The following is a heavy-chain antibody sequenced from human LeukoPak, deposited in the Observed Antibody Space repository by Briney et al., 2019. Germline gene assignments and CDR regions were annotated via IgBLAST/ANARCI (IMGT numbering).Heavy chain of an antibody. V-gene: IGHV4-39*02. CDR3: AREAGEYCSSTSCYSYYYYYMDV. J-gene: IGHJ6*03. D-gene: IGHD2-2*01. CDR1: GGSISSSSYY. Sequence: PSETLSLTCTVSGGSISSSSYYWGWIRQPPGKGLEWIGSIYYSGSTYYNPSLKSRVTISVDTSKNQFSLKLSSVTAADTAVYYCAREAGEYCSSTSCYSYYYYYMDVWGKGTTVTVSS. CDR2: IYYSGST.